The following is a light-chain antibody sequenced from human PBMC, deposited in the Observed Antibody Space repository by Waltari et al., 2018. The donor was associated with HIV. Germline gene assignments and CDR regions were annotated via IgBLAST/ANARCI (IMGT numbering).Light chain of an antibody. CDR3: AAWDDTLSGQGV. CDR2: EVT. J-gene: IGLJ2*01. CDR1: SSDVGGYNF. V-gene: IGLV2-8*01. Sequence: QSALTQPPSASWSPGQSVTISCTGTSSDVGGYNFVSWSQQHPGKAPKLMIFEVTKRPSGVPARFSGSKSGTSASLAINGLRSEDEADYYCAAWDDTLSGQGVFGGGTKLTVL.